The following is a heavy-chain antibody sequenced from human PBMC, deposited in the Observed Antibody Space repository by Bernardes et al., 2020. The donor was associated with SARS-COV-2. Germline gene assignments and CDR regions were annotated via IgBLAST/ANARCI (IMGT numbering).Heavy chain of an antibody. CDR3: ARFPYYYENVNSI. V-gene: IGHV4-61*01. J-gene: IGHJ3*02. Sequence: SETLSLTCTVSGGSVSIGTYYWSWIRQPPGKGLEWIGYIYYSGSTNYNPSHKSRVTISVDKSKNQFSLTLSSVTAADTAVYYCARFPYYYENVNSIWGQGTMVTVSS. D-gene: IGHD3-22*01. CDR2: IYYSGST. CDR1: GGSVSIGTYY.